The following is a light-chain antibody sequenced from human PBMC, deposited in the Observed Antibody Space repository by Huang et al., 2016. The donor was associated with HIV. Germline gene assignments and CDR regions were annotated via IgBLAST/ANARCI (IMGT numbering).Light chain of an antibody. Sequence: EIEMTQSPATLSVSPGERATLSCRASHSVDSDLAWYQQKPGQAPRLLIYDASTRATGISAKFNGTGSGTECSLSITNLQSEDFAVDYCQQYNDWPPLTFGGGTKVEI. CDR3: QQYNDWPPLT. CDR1: HSVDSD. J-gene: IGKJ4*01. V-gene: IGKV3-15*01. CDR2: DAS.